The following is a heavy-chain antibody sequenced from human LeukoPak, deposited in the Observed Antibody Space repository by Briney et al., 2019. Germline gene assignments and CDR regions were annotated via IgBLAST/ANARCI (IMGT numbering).Heavy chain of an antibody. Sequence: PGGSLRLSCAASGFTFSSYGMTWVRQAPGKGLEWVSSISRSGDSTYYADAVKGRFTISRDNSKNTLCLQVNSLRAEDTAVYFCAGPSSGYFDTWGQGTLVTVSS. D-gene: IGHD3-22*01. CDR2: ISRSGDST. J-gene: IGHJ4*02. V-gene: IGHV3-23*01. CDR3: AGPSSGYFDT. CDR1: GFTFSSYG.